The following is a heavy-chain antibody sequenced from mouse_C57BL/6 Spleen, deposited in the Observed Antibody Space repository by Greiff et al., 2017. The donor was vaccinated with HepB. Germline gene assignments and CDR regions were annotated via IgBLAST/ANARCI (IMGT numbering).Heavy chain of an antibody. J-gene: IGHJ4*01. CDR3: ASPYYYGSSYYAMDY. V-gene: IGHV1-82*01. CDR1: GYAFSSSW. Sequence: QVQLKESGPELVKPGASVKISCKASGYAFSSSWMNWVKQRPGKGLEWIGRIYPGDGDTNYNGKFKGKATLTADKSSSTAYMQLSSLTSEDSAVYFCASPYYYGSSYYAMDYWGQRTSVTVSS. CDR2: IYPGDGDT. D-gene: IGHD1-1*01.